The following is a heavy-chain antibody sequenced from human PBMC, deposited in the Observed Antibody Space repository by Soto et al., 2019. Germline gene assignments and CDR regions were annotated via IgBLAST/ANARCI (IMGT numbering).Heavy chain of an antibody. D-gene: IGHD5-18*01. Sequence: QVKLVQSGAEVKKPGSSVKVSGKASGGTFSSYTISWVRQGPGQGLEWMGRIIPILGIANYAQKFQGTVTITADKSTSKEYMELSSLRSEDTGVYYCAGEPRAWIQLWFGAFDIWGQGTMVTVSS. CDR3: AGEPRAWIQLWFGAFDI. CDR2: IIPILGIA. CDR1: GGTFSSYT. V-gene: IGHV1-69*08. J-gene: IGHJ3*02.